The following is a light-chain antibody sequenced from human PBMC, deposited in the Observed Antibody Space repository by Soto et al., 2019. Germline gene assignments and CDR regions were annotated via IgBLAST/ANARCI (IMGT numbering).Light chain of an antibody. CDR2: DVS. V-gene: IGLV2-11*01. J-gene: IGLJ1*01. CDR1: SSDVGGYNY. CDR3: CSYAGSYSLSV. Sequence: QSVLTQPRSVSGSPGQSVTISCTGTSSDVGGYNYVSWYQQHPGKAPKLIIYDVSERPSGVPDRFSGSKSGNTASLTISGLQAEDEADYYCCSYAGSYSLSVFGTETQVTVL.